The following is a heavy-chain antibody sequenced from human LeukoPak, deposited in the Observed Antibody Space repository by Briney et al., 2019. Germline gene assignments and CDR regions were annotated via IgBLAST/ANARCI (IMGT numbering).Heavy chain of an antibody. D-gene: IGHD1-1*01. CDR3: AIDVQDDLDY. V-gene: IGHV3-23*01. Sequence: GGSLRLPCEASGFAFSTYVMKWVRQAPGKGLQWISTIDRAGSSDTHYAESVKGRFTISRDNSKNTLYLQMNSLRAEDTAVYYCAIDVQDDLDYWGQGTQVTVSS. J-gene: IGHJ4*02. CDR2: IDRAGSSDT. CDR1: GFAFSTYV.